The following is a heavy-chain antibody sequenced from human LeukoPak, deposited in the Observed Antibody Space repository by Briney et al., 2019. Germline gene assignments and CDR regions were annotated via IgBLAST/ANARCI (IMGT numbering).Heavy chain of an antibody. CDR3: VSFYETY. CDR2: INSDGSWT. J-gene: IGHJ4*02. Sequence: GWSLRLSFASAGNYWVHWVRQVPGKGLVWVSHINSDGSWTSSADSVKGRFHISKANAKNTVYLQMHSLRAEDTAVYYCVSFYETYWGRGTLVTVSS. CDR1: GNYW. D-gene: IGHD2/OR15-2a*01. V-gene: IGHV3-74*01.